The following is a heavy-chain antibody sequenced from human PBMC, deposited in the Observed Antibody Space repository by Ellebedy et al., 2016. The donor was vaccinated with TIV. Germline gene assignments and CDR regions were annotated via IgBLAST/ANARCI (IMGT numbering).Heavy chain of an antibody. V-gene: IGHV3-7*03. Sequence: GESLKISCAASGFTFSSFWMSWVRQAPGKGLEWVANIKQDGSEKYYVDSVKGRFTISRDNAKNSLYLQMNSLRAEDTAVYYCARGGVVAGADYWGQGTLVTVSS. CDR3: ARGGVVAGADY. D-gene: IGHD6-19*01. CDR1: GFTFSSFW. J-gene: IGHJ4*02. CDR2: IKQDGSEK.